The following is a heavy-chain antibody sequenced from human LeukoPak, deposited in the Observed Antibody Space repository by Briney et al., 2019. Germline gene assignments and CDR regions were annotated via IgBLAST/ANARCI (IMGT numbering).Heavy chain of an antibody. CDR3: AKGVAVTGTSSWFDP. CDR1: GYTFTSYG. J-gene: IGHJ5*02. V-gene: IGHV1-18*01. D-gene: IGHD6-19*01. CDR2: ISAYNGNT. Sequence: ASVKVSCKASGYTFTSYGISWVRQAPGQGLEWMGWISAYNGNTNYAQKLQGRVTMTTDTSTSTAYMELRSLRSDDTAVYYCAKGVAVTGTSSWFDPWGQGAQVTVSS.